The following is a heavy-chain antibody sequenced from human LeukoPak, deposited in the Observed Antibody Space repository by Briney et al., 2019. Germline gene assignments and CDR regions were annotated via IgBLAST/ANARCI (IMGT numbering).Heavy chain of an antibody. Sequence: SETLSLTCTVSGGSISSSSYYWGWIRQPPGKGLEWIGSIYYSGSTYYNPSLKSRVTISVDTSKNQFSLKLSSVTAADTAVYYCARGPPGTMIVVLWGLGTLVTVSS. CDR1: GGSISSSSYY. CDR2: IYYSGST. J-gene: IGHJ4*02. V-gene: IGHV4-39*01. CDR3: ARGPPGTMIVVL. D-gene: IGHD3-22*01.